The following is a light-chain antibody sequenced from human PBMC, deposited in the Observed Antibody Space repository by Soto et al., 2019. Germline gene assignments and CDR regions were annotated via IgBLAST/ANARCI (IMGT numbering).Light chain of an antibody. CDR1: QSISSW. Sequence: DIQMTQSPSTLSASVGDRVTITCRASQSISSWLAWYQQKPGKAPKLLIYDASSLESGVPSRFSGSGSGTDFTLTISCLQSEDFATYYCQQYYSYPGTFGQGTRLEI. CDR2: DAS. V-gene: IGKV1-5*01. CDR3: QQYYSYPGT. J-gene: IGKJ5*01.